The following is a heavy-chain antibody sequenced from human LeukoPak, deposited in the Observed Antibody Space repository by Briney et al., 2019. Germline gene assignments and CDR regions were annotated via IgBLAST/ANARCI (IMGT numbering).Heavy chain of an antibody. J-gene: IGHJ4*02. Sequence: SETLSLTCTVSGGSIGTYYWTWIRQPPGKGLEFVGYVYYSGTTNYNPSLRGRVSISVDTSTNRLSLRLNSLTAADTAVYYCARLRSPTVLNPWHFDSWGQGALVTVSS. V-gene: IGHV4-59*08. CDR1: GGSIGTYY. D-gene: IGHD2/OR15-2a*01. CDR3: ARLRSPTVLNPWHFDS. CDR2: VYYSGTT.